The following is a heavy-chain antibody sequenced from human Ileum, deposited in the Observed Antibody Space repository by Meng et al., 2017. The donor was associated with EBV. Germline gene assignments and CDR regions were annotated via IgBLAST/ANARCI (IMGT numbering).Heavy chain of an antibody. V-gene: IGHV4-4*02. CDR1: VGSISRSDW. CDR2: TSHSGST. Sequence: QLQLPASGPGLGKPSEHLSLTCAVSVGSISRSDWWWWVRQPPGKGLEWIWATSHSGSTNYSPSLKRRVTISLDKSKNQLSMKLNSVTAADTAVYYCGSSDYYRSDYWGQGTLVTVSS. D-gene: IGHD3-22*01. CDR3: GSSDYYRSDY. J-gene: IGHJ4*02.